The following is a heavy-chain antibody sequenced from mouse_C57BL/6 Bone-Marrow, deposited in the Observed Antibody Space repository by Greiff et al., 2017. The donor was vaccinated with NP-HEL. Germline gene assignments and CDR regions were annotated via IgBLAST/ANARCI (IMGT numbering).Heavy chain of an antibody. Sequence: EVKVVESGGDLVKPGGSLKLSCAASGFTFSSYGMSWVRQTPDKRLEWVATISSGGSYTYYPDSVKGRFTISRDNAKNTLYLQMSSLKSEDTAMYYCARFYYDYAWFAYWGQGTLVTVSA. CDR3: ARFYYDYAWFAY. D-gene: IGHD2-4*01. V-gene: IGHV5-6*01. J-gene: IGHJ3*01. CDR1: GFTFSSYG. CDR2: ISSGGSYT.